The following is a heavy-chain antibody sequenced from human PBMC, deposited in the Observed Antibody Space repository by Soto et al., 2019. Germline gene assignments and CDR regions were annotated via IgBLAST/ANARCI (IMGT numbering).Heavy chain of an antibody. J-gene: IGHJ6*03. CDR1: GYTFTSYD. D-gene: IGHD3-3*02. V-gene: IGHV1-8*01. CDR2: MNPNSGNT. CDR3: AAIRHYYYYYTDF. Sequence: ASVKVSCKASGYTFTSYDINWVRQATGQGLEWMGWMNPNSGNTGYAQKFQGRVTMTRNTSISTAYMELSSLRSEDTAVYYCAAIRHYYYYYTDFCGKGTMVTVSS.